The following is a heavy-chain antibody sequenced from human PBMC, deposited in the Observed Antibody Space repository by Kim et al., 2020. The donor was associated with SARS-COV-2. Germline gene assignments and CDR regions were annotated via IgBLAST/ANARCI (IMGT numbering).Heavy chain of an antibody. Sequence: SETLSLTCTVSGGSLSGSGSSWGLAWIRQPPGKGLEWIGNIYSGAATYYSPSLKSRVTMSADTSESQFSLRLSSVAAADMAVYYCARIYSSNFYMDVWG. D-gene: IGHD2-15*01. CDR2: IYSGAAT. CDR1: GGSLSGSGSS. J-gene: IGHJ6*03. CDR3: ARIYSSNFYMDV. V-gene: IGHV4-39*01.